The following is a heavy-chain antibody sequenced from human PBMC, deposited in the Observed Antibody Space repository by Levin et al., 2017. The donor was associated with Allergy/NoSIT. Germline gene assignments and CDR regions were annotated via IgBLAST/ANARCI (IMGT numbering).Heavy chain of an antibody. J-gene: IGHJ5*02. Sequence: GGSLRLSCAASGFTFSDYSMNWIRQAPGKGLEWVSYFGRTIKYADSVKGRFTISRDNAKNSLYLQMSSLSVGDTAVYYCARWGSMRAYDHWGQGTLVTVSS. CDR2: FGRTI. D-gene: IGHD3-10*01. V-gene: IGHV3-11*01. CDR3: ARWGSMRAYDH. CDR1: GFTFSDYS.